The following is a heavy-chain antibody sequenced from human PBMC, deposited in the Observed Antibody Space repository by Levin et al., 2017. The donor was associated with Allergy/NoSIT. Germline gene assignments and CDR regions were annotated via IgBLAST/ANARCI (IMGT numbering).Heavy chain of an antibody. J-gene: IGHJ4*02. V-gene: IGHV3-30-3*01. CDR1: GFTFSSSA. CDR2: ISYDGTNK. CDR3: ARDVFGRWELRFDY. D-gene: IGHD1-26*01. Sequence: LSLTCAASGFTFSSSAMHWVRPAPGKGLEWVAVISYDGTNKYYADSVKGRFTISRDNSKNTLYLQMNSLRAEDTAVYYCARDVFGRWELRFDYWGQGTLVTVSS.